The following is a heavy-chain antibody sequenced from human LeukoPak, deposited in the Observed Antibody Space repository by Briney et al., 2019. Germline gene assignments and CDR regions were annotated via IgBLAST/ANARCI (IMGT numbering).Heavy chain of an antibody. CDR1: GGSISSGGYY. CDR3: ARNNGDSDLYFDY. V-gene: IGHV4-31*03. Sequence: PSQTLSLTCTVSGGSISSGGYYWSWIRQHPGKGLEWIGYIYYSGSTYYNPSLKSRVTISVDTSKNQLSLKLSSVTAADTAVYYCARNNGDSDLYFDYWGQGTLVTVSS. J-gene: IGHJ4*02. CDR2: IYYSGST. D-gene: IGHD4-17*01.